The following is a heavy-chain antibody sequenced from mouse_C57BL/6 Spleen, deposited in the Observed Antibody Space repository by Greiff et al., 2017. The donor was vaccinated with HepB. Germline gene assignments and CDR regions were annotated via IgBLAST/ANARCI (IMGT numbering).Heavy chain of an antibody. Sequence: EVKVEESGPGLVKPSQSLSLTCSVTGYSITSGYYWNWIRQFPGNKLEWMGYISYDGSNNYNPSLKNRISITRDTSKNQFFLKLNSVTTEDTATYYCARESYGQYFDVWGTGTTVTVSS. CDR1: GYSITSGYY. J-gene: IGHJ1*03. CDR2: ISYDGSN. D-gene: IGHD1-1*02. CDR3: ARESYGQYFDV. V-gene: IGHV3-6*01.